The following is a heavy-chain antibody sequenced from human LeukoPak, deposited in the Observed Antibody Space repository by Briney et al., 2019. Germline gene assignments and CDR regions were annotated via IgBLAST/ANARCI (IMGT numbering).Heavy chain of an antibody. CDR2: INPNSGGT. CDR3: ARGGSYDITYYMDV. D-gene: IGHD3-9*01. CDR1: GYTFTGYY. Sequence: ASVTVSCKASGYTFTGYYMHWVRQAPGQGLEWMGWINPNSGGTNYAQKFQGRVTITADKSTSTAYMELSSLRSEDTAVYYCARGGSYDITYYMDVWGKGTTVTVSS. V-gene: IGHV1-2*02. J-gene: IGHJ6*03.